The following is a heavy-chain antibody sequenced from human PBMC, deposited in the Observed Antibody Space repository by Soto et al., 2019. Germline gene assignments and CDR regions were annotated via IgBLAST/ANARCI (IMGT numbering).Heavy chain of an antibody. D-gene: IGHD1-26*01. Sequence: ASVKVSCKASGYTFTSYGISWVRQAPGQGLEWMGWISAYNGNTNYAQKLQGRVTMTTDTSTSTAYMELRSLRSDDTAVYYCATGDLSVSYHPWYFDYWGQGTLVTVSS. V-gene: IGHV1-18*01. CDR1: GYTFTSYG. J-gene: IGHJ4*02. CDR2: ISAYNGNT. CDR3: ATGDLSVSYHPWYFDY.